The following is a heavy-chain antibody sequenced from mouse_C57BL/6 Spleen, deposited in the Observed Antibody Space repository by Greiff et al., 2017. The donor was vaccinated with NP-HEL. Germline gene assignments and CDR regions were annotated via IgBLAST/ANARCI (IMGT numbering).Heavy chain of an antibody. D-gene: IGHD4-1*01. J-gene: IGHJ4*01. CDR2: IYPGDGDT. CDR1: GYAFSSYW. CDR3: ARDELTGLYYYAMDY. V-gene: IGHV1-80*01. Sequence: VQLQQSGAELVKPGASVKISCKASGYAFSSYWMNWVKQRPGKGLEWIGQIYPGDGDTNYNGKFKGKATLTADKSSSTAYMQLSSLTSEDSAVYFCARDELTGLYYYAMDYWGQGTSVTVSS.